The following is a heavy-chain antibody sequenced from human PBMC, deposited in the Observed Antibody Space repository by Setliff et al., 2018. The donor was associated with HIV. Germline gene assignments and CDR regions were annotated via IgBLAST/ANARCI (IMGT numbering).Heavy chain of an antibody. CDR1: GFTFSDYA. Sequence: GGSLRLSCAASGFTFSDYAMTWVRQPPGKGLEWVSAISGSGGSTYYADSVKGRFTISRDNSKNTLYLQMNSLRSDDTAVYYCARAGGPGYLDYWGQGTRVTVSS. D-gene: IGHD3-10*01. CDR3: ARAGGPGYLDY. V-gene: IGHV3-23*01. CDR2: ISGSGGST. J-gene: IGHJ4*02.